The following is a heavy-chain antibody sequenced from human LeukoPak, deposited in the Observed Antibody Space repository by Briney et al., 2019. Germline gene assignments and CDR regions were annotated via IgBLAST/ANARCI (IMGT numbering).Heavy chain of an antibody. CDR3: ARGGYSSGRYSYYYYYGMDV. Sequence: GASVKVSCKASGYTFTSYDINWVRQATGQGLEWMGWMNPNSGNTGYAQKFQGRVTMTRNTSISTAYMELSSLRSEDTAVYYCARGGYSSGRYSYYYYYGMDVWGQGTTVTVSS. CDR1: GYTFTSYD. D-gene: IGHD6-19*01. CDR2: MNPNSGNT. V-gene: IGHV1-8*01. J-gene: IGHJ6*02.